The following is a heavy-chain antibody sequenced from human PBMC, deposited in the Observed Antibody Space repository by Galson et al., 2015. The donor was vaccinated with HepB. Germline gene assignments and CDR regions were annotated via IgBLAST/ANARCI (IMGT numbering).Heavy chain of an antibody. CDR1: GYTFTGYY. CDR3: ARVYGYTWYYFDY. J-gene: IGHJ4*02. V-gene: IGHV1-2*06. CDR2: INPNSGGT. Sequence: SVKVSCKASGYTFTGYYMHWVRQAPGQGLEWMGQINPNSGGTNYAQKFQGRVTMTRDTSISTAYMELSRLRSDDAAVYYCARVYGYTWYYFDYWGQGTLVTVSS. D-gene: IGHD5-24*01.